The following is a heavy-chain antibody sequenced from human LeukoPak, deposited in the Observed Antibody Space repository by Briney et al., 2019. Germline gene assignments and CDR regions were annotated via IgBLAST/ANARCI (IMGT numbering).Heavy chain of an antibody. CDR3: ARDYQYDSGYDTTGLVLDY. CDR1: GGSISSSSYY. D-gene: IGHD5-12*01. CDR2: IYYSGIP. Sequence: PSETLSLTCPVSGGSISSSSYYWGWIRQPPGKGLEWIGRIYYSGIPYYNPSLKSRVTISVDTSKNQFSLKLSSVTAADTAVYYCARDYQYDSGYDTTGLVLDYWGQGTLVTVSS. V-gene: IGHV4-39*02. J-gene: IGHJ4*02.